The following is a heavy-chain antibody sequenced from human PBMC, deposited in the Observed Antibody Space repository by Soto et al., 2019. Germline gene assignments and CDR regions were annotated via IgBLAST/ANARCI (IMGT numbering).Heavy chain of an antibody. Sequence: EVQLVESGGGLAQPGGSLRLSCAASGFTFSSYSVNWVRQAPGKGLEWVSNIWSASNINYAYSVKGRFTVSRDNAKNSMSLQMNGLRDEDTAVYYCVRDYSFGFDYWGQGILVTVSS. J-gene: IGHJ4*02. CDR1: GFTFSSYS. D-gene: IGHD6-13*01. CDR3: VRDYSFGFDY. CDR2: IWSASNI. V-gene: IGHV3-48*02.